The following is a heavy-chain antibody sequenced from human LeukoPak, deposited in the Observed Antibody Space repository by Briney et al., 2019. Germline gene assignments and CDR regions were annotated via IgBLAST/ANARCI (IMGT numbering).Heavy chain of an antibody. CDR2: ISYDGSNK. J-gene: IGHJ5*02. CDR1: GFTFSSYA. CDR3: AKDASIAARTPWFDP. D-gene: IGHD6-6*01. Sequence: GGSLRLSCAASGFTFSSYAMHWVRQAPGKGLEWVAVISYDGSNKYYADSVKGRFTISRDNSKNTLYLQMNSLRAEDTAVYYCAKDASIAARTPWFDPWGQGTLVTVSS. V-gene: IGHV3-30-3*01.